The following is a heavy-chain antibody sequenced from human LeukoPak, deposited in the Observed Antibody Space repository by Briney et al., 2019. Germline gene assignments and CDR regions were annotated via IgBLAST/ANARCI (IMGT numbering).Heavy chain of an antibody. Sequence: SETLSLTCTVSGGSISSYYWSWIRQPPGKGLEWIGYIYYSGSTNYNPSLKSRVTISVDTSKNQFSLKLSSVTAADTAVYYCARASSSWGPYYFDYWGQGTLVTVSS. J-gene: IGHJ4*02. D-gene: IGHD6-13*01. V-gene: IGHV4-59*08. CDR1: GGSISSYY. CDR3: ARASSSWGPYYFDY. CDR2: IYYSGST.